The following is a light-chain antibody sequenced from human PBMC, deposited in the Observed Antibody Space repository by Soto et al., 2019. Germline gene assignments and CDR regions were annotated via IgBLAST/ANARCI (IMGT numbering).Light chain of an antibody. J-gene: IGKJ1*01. Sequence: DIQMTQSPSTLSASIGDRVTITCRASQNVSGWLAWYQQKPGKAPKPLIFKASRLQSGVPSRFSGSGLGTECTLTISSLQPDDSAPYYCQHYYSYSKTFGQGTKVEIK. V-gene: IGKV1-5*03. CDR1: QNVSGW. CDR2: KAS. CDR3: QHYYSYSKT.